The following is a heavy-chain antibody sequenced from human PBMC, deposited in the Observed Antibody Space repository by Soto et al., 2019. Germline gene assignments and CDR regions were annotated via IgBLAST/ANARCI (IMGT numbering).Heavy chain of an antibody. CDR3: AREWLVGFYYYYGMDV. V-gene: IGHV6-1*01. J-gene: IGHJ6*02. Sequence: SQTLSLTCAISGDCVSSNSAAWNWIRQSPPRGLEWLGRTYYRSKWYNDYAVSVKSRITINPDTSKNQFSLQLNSVTPEDTAVYYCAREWLVGFYYYYGMDVWGQGTTVTVSS. CDR1: GDCVSSNSAA. CDR2: TYYRSKWYN. D-gene: IGHD6-19*01.